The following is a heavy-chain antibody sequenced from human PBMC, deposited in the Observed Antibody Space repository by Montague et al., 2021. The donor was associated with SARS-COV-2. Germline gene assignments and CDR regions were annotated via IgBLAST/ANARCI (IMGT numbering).Heavy chain of an antibody. D-gene: IGHD3-16*01. CDR2: IYASGST. CDR3: VRDGGNWYYFDY. J-gene: IGHJ4*02. V-gene: IGHV4-4*07. CDR1: GVSITSYY. Sequence: SETLSLTCSISGVSITSYYWSWVRQPAGKGLEWIGHIYASGSTNXIPSLKSRVRLSIDNPKNQFSLKLESLTAADTAVYYCVRDGGNWYYFDYWGQGALVTVSS.